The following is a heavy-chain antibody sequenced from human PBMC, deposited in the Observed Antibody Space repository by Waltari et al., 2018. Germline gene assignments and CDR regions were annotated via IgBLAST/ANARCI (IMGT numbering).Heavy chain of an antibody. J-gene: IGHJ4*02. V-gene: IGHV3-23*04. Sequence: EVKLVESGGGLVQPGGSLRVSCEVSGCMFSNYDMSWVRQDPGKGPEWVSSLSGSGYGTHYADSVKGRFTISRDNSKNTLYLQMNSLRAEDTAVYYCARDISTGQYNFGYWGQGTLVTVSS. CDR3: ARDISTGQYNFGY. CDR1: GCMFSNYD. CDR2: LSGSGYGT. D-gene: IGHD3-9*01.